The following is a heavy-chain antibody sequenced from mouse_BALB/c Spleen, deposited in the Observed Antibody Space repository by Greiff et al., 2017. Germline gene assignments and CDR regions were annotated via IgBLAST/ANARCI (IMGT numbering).Heavy chain of an antibody. J-gene: IGHJ3*01. CDR2: INPYNDGT. CDR1: GYTFTSYV. CDR3: AREELERGYYYGSSPAWFAY. D-gene: IGHD1-1*01. Sequence: EVQLQQSGPELVKPGASVKMSCKASGYTFTSYVMHWVKQKPGQGLEWIGYINPYNDGTKYNEKFKGKATLTSDKSSSTAYMELSSLTSEDSAVYYCAREELERGYYYGSSPAWFAYWGQGTLVTVSA. V-gene: IGHV1-14*01.